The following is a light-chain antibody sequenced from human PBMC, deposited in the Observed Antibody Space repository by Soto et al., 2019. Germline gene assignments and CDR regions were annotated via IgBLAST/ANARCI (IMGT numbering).Light chain of an antibody. CDR1: QSISSNY. CDR2: GAS. J-gene: IGKJ4*01. V-gene: IGKV3-20*01. Sequence: IVLMQSPGTLSLSPGERATLSCSASQSISSNYLAWYQQKPGQAPRLLIDGASSRATGIPDRFSGSGSGTDFTLTISRLEPEDFAVYYCQRYGSSPPLTFGGGTKVEIK. CDR3: QRYGSSPPLT.